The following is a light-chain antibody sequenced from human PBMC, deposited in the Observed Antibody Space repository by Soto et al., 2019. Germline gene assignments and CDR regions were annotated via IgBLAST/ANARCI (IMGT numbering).Light chain of an antibody. CDR1: QSLVHTNGYSY. J-gene: IGKJ3*01. Sequence: DIVMTQSPLSLPVTPGEPAAMSCRSSQSLVHTNGYSYVDWYLQKPGQSPQLLIYMGSNRASGVPGRFSGSGSATDFTLKISRVEAEDVGVYYCIESLQAPFTFGPGTKVDLK. CDR2: MGS. CDR3: IESLQAPFT. V-gene: IGKV2-28*01.